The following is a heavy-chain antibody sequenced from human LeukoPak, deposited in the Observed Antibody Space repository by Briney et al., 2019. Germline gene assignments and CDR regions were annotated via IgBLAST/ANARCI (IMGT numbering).Heavy chain of an antibody. J-gene: IGHJ6*02. V-gene: IGHV1-69*13. CDR2: IIPIFGTA. CDR3: ARVDCSGGSCYLGHYYYYGMDV. Sequence: GASVKVSCKASGGTFSSYAISWVRQAPGQGLEWMGGIIPIFGTANYAQKFQGRVTITADESTSTAYMELSSLRSEDTAVYYCARVDCSGGSCYLGHYYYYGMDVWGQGTTVTVSS. D-gene: IGHD2-15*01. CDR1: GGTFSSYA.